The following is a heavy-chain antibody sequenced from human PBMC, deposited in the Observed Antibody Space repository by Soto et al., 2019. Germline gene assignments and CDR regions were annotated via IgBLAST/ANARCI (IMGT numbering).Heavy chain of an antibody. V-gene: IGHV1-3*05. CDR3: AREADRDFWSGYYWFDP. Sequence: QVQLVQSGAEEKKPGASVKVSCKASGYTFTSYAMHWVRQAPGQRLEWMGWINAGNGNTKYSQKFQGRVTITRHTSATKAYMEMSSLRSEDPAVYYCAREADRDFWSGYYWFDPWGQGTLVSVSS. CDR2: INAGNGNT. J-gene: IGHJ5*01. CDR1: GYTFTSYA. D-gene: IGHD3-3*01.